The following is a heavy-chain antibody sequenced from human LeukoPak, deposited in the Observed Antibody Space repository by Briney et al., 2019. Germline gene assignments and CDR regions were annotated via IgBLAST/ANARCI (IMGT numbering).Heavy chain of an antibody. D-gene: IGHD4-17*01. Sequence: GGSLRLSCAASGFTFSRHGMHWVRQAPDKGLEWVAFIRYDGSDKYYADSVKGRFTISRDNAKNSLYLQMSSLRAEDTAVYYCARRDGDYDSFDYWGQGTLVTVSS. V-gene: IGHV3-30*02. CDR2: IRYDGSDK. CDR3: ARRDGDYDSFDY. J-gene: IGHJ4*02. CDR1: GFTFSRHG.